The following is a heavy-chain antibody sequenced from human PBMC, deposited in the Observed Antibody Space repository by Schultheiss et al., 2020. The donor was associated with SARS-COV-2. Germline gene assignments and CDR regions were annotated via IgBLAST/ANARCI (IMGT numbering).Heavy chain of an antibody. J-gene: IGHJ4*02. CDR2: IYYSGST. CDR3: AREGDSSGYYYPIDY. CDR1: GGSISSYY. Sequence: LETLSLTCTVSGGSISSYYWSWIRQPPGKGLEWIGYIYYSGSTIYNPSLKSRVTISVDTSKNQFSLKLSSVTAADTAVYYCAREGDSSGYYYPIDYWGQGTLVTVSS. D-gene: IGHD3-22*01. V-gene: IGHV4-59*01.